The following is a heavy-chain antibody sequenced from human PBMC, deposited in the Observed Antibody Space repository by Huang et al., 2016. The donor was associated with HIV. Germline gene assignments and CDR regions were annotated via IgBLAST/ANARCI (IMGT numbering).Heavy chain of an antibody. V-gene: IGHV3-21*04. CDR1: GFTFKNYN. Sequence: EVLLVESGGGLVKPGGSLRLSCAASGFTFKNYNMTWVRQAPGEGLEWVSSISYSGSYIYYADALKGRFTISRDNAKNSVSLQMNSLRHDDTAVYYCATNYDILTGFEYWGRGTLVTVSS. J-gene: IGHJ4*02. D-gene: IGHD3-9*01. CDR3: ATNYDILTGFEY. CDR2: ISYSGSYI.